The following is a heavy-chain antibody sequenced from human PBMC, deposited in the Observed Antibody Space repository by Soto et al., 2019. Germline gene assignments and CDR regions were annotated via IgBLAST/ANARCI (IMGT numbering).Heavy chain of an antibody. CDR2: INPSGGYT. CDR3: ARGGGIVVVTAPSDH. J-gene: IGHJ4*02. Sequence: ASVKVSCKASGYTFSSYYMNWVRQAPGQGLEWLGIINPSGGYTTYAQRFLGRVTMTSDTSTSTVHMELGSLTSEDTAVYYCARGGGIVVVTAPSDHWSQGTLVTVSS. D-gene: IGHD2-21*02. V-gene: IGHV1-46*03. CDR1: GYTFSSYY.